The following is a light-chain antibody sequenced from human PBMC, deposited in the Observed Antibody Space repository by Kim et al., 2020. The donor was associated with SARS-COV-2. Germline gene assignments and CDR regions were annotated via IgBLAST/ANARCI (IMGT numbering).Light chain of an antibody. CDR2: WAS. V-gene: IGKV4-1*01. J-gene: IGKJ3*01. CDR1: QSVLYSSNNKNY. Sequence: ATINCKSSQSVLYSSNNKNYLAWYQQKPGQPPKLLIYWASTRESGVPDRLSGSGSGTDFTLTISSLQAEDVAVYYCQQYYSTPLTFGPGTKVDIK. CDR3: QQYYSTPLT.